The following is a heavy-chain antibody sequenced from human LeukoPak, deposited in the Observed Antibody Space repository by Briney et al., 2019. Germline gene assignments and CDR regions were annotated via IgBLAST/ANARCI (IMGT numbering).Heavy chain of an antibody. CDR2: IYHSGST. Sequence: PSETLSLTCAVSGGSIINSNWWSWVRQPPGKGLEWIGEIYHSGSTNYNPSLKSRVTISVDKSKNQFSLKLSSVTAADTAVYYCASYDSSGYYSYWGQGTLVTVSS. CDR3: ASYDSSGYYSY. J-gene: IGHJ4*02. V-gene: IGHV4-4*02. D-gene: IGHD3-22*01. CDR1: GGSIINSNW.